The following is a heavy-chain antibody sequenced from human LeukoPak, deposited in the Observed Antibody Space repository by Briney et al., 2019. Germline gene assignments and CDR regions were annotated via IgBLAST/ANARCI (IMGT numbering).Heavy chain of an antibody. V-gene: IGHV4-38-2*02. CDR2: LFHNGST. CDR1: GCSINSGYY. D-gene: IGHD1-7*01. CDR3: ARDRELLRTHYPRYFDQ. J-gene: IGHJ4*02. Sequence: PSETLSLTCIVSGCSINSGYYWGWIRQSPGKGLEWIGSLFHNGSTYYNPSLRSRVTISVDTTKNQFSLKLSSVTAADTAVYYCARDRELLRTHYPRYFDQWGQGTVVTVSS.